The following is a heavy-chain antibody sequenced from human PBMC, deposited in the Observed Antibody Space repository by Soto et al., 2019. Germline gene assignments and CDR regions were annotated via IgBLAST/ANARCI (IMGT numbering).Heavy chain of an antibody. J-gene: IGHJ3*02. CDR2: IYYSGST. V-gene: IGHV4-59*08. D-gene: IGHD3-9*01. CDR1: GGSISSYY. Sequence: QVQLQESGPGLVKPSETLSLTCTVSGGSISSYYWSWIRQPPGKGLEWIGYIYYSGSTNYNPSLKSRVTISVDTSKNQFSLKLSSVTAADTAVYYCARRSTYYDILTGPLAVNAFDIWGQGTMVTVSS. CDR3: ARRSTYYDILTGPLAVNAFDI.